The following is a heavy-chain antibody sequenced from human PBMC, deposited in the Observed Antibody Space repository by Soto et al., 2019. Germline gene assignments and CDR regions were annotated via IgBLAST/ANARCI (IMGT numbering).Heavy chain of an antibody. J-gene: IGHJ3*02. V-gene: IGHV3-23*01. CDR3: AKFTYYDFWSGYPNGYAFDI. Sequence: PGGSLRLSCAASGFTFSSYAMSWVRQAPGKGLEWVSAISGSGGSTYYADSVKGRFTISRDNSKNTLYLQMNSLRAEDTAVYYCAKFTYYDFWSGYPNGYAFDIWGQGTMVTVSS. D-gene: IGHD3-3*01. CDR2: ISGSGGST. CDR1: GFTFSSYA.